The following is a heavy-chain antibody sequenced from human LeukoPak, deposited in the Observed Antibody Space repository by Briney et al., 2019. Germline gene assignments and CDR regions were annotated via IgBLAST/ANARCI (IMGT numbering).Heavy chain of an antibody. D-gene: IGHD2-2*01. J-gene: IGHJ4*02. CDR1: GFTFSSYA. CDR2: INSDGSST. Sequence: PGGSLRLSCAASGFTFSSYAMHWVRQAPGKGLVWVSRINSDGSSTSYAASVKGRFTISRDNAKNTLCLQMNSLRAEDTAVYYCARGDIVVVPASNLFDYWGQGTLATVSS. CDR3: ARGDIVVVPASNLFDY. V-gene: IGHV3-74*01.